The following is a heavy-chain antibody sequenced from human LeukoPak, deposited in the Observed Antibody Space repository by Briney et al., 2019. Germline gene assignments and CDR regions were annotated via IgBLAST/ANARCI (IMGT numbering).Heavy chain of an antibody. CDR2: ISSSGSTT. CDR1: GFTFSDYY. V-gene: IGHV3-11*01. J-gene: IGHJ3*02. Sequence: PGGSLRLSFAASGFTFSDYYMSWIRQAPGKGLEWVSYISSSGSTTYYADSVKGRLTISRKNAKNSLYLQMNSLRAEDTAVYYCARGDYYDLLRRRGHAFDIWGQGTMVTVSS. D-gene: IGHD3-22*01. CDR3: ARGDYYDLLRRRGHAFDI.